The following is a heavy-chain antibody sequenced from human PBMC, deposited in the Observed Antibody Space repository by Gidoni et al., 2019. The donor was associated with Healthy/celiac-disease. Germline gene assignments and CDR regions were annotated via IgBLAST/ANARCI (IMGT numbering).Heavy chain of an antibody. CDR1: SYS. V-gene: IGHV3-21*01. D-gene: IGHD2-21*02. Sequence: SYSMNWVRQAPGKGLEWVSSISSSSSYIYYADSVKGRFTISRDNAKNSLYLQMNSLRAEDTAVYYCARDLVTNEGEDDYWGQGTLVTVSS. J-gene: IGHJ4*02. CDR3: ARDLVTNEGEDDY. CDR2: ISSSSSYI.